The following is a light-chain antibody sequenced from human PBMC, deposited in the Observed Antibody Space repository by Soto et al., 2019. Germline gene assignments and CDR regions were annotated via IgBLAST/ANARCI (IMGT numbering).Light chain of an antibody. Sequence: EIVLTQSPATLSLSPGERATLSCRASQSVTSYLAWYQQKPGQSPRLLIYDASNRATGIPARFSGSGSGTDFSLSISSLEPEDFAVYYYQQRRDWPLTFGGGTKVEIK. V-gene: IGKV3-11*01. CDR1: QSVTSY. J-gene: IGKJ4*01. CDR2: DAS. CDR3: QQRRDWPLT.